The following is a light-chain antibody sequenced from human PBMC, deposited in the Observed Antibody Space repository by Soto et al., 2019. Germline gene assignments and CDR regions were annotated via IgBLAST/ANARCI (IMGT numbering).Light chain of an antibody. V-gene: IGKV1-33*01. CDR2: DAS. CDR1: QDISNY. J-gene: IGKJ2*01. Sequence: DIQMTQSPSSLSASVGDRVTITCQASQDISNYLNWYQQKPGKAPKLLIYDASNLETVVPSRFSGSGSGTDFPFTISGLQPEDIAPYCCQQYHNLYTFGQGTKLEIK. CDR3: QQYHNLYT.